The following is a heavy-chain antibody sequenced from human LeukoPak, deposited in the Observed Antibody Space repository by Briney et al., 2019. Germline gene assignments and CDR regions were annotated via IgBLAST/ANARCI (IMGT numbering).Heavy chain of an antibody. D-gene: IGHD2-15*01. V-gene: IGHV3-21*01. CDR3: ARHYNVVWSSYSGGFLR. CDR1: TFTFTGYC. Sequence: PGGSLKLSCAASTFTFTGYCMNWVRQAPGKGLEWVSSISSSSSYIYYADSVKGRFTISRDNAKNSLYLQMNSLRAEDTAVYYCARHYNVVWSSYSGGFLRWGPGTLGTVSS. J-gene: IGHJ4*02. CDR2: ISSSSSYI.